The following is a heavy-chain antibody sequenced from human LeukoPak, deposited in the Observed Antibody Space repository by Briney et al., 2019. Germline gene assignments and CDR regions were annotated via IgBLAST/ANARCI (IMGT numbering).Heavy chain of an antibody. J-gene: IGHJ4*02. CDR3: ARKSAVRKTSEFDY. Sequence: ASVKVSCKASGYTFSDYYINWVRQAPGQGLEWMVWINFNSGGTKFAQKFQGRVTMTRDTSISTAYMELSSLRSDDTAVYYCARKSAVRKTSEFDYWGQGTLVTVSS. CDR2: INFNSGGT. D-gene: IGHD2-2*01. CDR1: GYTFSDYY. V-gene: IGHV1-2*02.